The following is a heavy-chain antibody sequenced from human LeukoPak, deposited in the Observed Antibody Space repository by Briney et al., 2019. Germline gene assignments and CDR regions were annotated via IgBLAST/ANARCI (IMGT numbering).Heavy chain of an antibody. V-gene: IGHV4-39*01. CDR2: IYFRGNT. CDR1: GASISEPSYY. CDR3: ARHASGSYNNFQH. J-gene: IGHJ1*01. Sequence: SETLSLTCTVSGASISEPSYYWGWIRQPPGKGLEWIGSIYFRGNTDYNPSLKSRVTVSVDTSKDQFSLNLSFVTAADTAVYYCARHASGSYNNFQHWGQGTLVTVSS. D-gene: IGHD1-26*01.